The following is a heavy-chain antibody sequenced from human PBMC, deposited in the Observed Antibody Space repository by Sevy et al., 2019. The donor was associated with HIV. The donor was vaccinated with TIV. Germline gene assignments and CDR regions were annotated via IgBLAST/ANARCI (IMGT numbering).Heavy chain of an antibody. CDR1: GYTFSNYW. D-gene: IGHD2-2*01. CDR2: IYPGDSVT. J-gene: IGHJ4*02. CDR3: ARYPIVVVPAAEYYFDY. V-gene: IGHV5-51*01. Sequence: GESLKISCKGSGYTFSNYWIGWVRQMPGKGLEWMGVIYPGDSVTRYSPSFQGQVTMSADKSTSTVYLQWSSLKTSDTAIYNCARYPIVVVPAAEYYFDYRGQGTLVTASS.